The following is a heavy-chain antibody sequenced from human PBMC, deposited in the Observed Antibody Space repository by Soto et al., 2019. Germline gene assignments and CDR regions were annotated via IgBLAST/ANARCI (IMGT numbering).Heavy chain of an antibody. CDR3: AKDSTILAAGWFGP. J-gene: IGHJ5*02. CDR1: GFTFDDYA. Sequence: GGSLRLSCAASGFTFDDYAMHWVRQAPGKGLEWVSGISWNSGSIGYADSVKGRFTISRDNAKNSLYLQMNTLRTEDTALYYCAKDSTILAAGWFGPWGQGTLVT. D-gene: IGHD2-15*01. V-gene: IGHV3-9*01. CDR2: ISWNSGSI.